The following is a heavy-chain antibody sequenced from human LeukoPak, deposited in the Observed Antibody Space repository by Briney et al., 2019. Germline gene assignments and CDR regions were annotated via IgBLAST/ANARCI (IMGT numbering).Heavy chain of an antibody. V-gene: IGHV1-69*06. CDR1: GGTFSSYA. CDR2: IIPIFGTA. Sequence: ASVKVSCKASGGTFSSYAISWVRQAPGQGLEWMGGIIPIFGTANYAQKFQGRVTITADKSTSTAYMELRSLRSDDTAVYYCARDSPDGSGSYWGQGTLVTVSS. D-gene: IGHD3-10*01. CDR3: ARDSPDGSGSY. J-gene: IGHJ4*02.